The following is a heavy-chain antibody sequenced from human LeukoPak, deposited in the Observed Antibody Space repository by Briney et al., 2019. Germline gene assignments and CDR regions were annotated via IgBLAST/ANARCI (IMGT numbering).Heavy chain of an antibody. V-gene: IGHV4-39*07. J-gene: IGHJ4*02. CDR1: GGSISSSSYY. Sequence: SETLSLTCTVSGGSISSSSYYWGWIRQPPGKGLEWIGSIYYSGSTYYNPSLKSRVTISVDTSKNQFSLKLSSVTAADKAVYYCARVPLYYYDSSGYYRGTNFDYWGQGTLVTVSS. CDR2: IYYSGST. CDR3: ARVPLYYYDSSGYYRGTNFDY. D-gene: IGHD3-22*01.